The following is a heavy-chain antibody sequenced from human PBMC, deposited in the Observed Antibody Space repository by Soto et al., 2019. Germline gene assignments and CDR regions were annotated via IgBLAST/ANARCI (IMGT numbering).Heavy chain of an antibody. J-gene: IGHJ5*02. CDR2: IYYSGST. D-gene: IGHD3-3*01. Sequence: SETLSLTCTVSGGSVSSSSYYWGWIRQPPGKGLEWSGSIYYSGSTYYNPSLKSRVTISVDTSKNQFSLKLSSVTAADTAVYYCARHSYDFWPPNWFDPWGQGTMGTVSS. V-gene: IGHV4-39*01. CDR1: GGSVSSSSYY. CDR3: ARHSYDFWPPNWFDP.